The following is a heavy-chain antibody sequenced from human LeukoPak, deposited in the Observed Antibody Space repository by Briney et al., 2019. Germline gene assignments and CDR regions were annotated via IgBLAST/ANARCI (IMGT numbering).Heavy chain of an antibody. D-gene: IGHD1-1*01. CDR3: AKVATTPVWAPDY. CDR2: IYSDGNT. J-gene: IGHJ4*02. CDR1: GLIISREF. V-gene: IGHV3-53*01. Sequence: GGFLRLSCAASGLIISREFMSWVRQAPGQGLEWVAIIYSDGNTVYAESVKGRLTISRDTSKNRLFLHMDSLRVEDTALYYCAKVATTPVWAPDYWGQGTLVTVSS.